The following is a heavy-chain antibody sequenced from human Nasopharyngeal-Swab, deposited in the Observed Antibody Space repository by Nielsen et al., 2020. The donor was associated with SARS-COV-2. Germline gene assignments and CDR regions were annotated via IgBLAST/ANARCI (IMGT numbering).Heavy chain of an antibody. CDR3: ARKAGIAAAVGWFDP. CDR1: GYTFTGYY. J-gene: IGHJ5*02. D-gene: IGHD6-13*01. V-gene: IGHV1-2*06. CDR2: INPNSGDT. Sequence: ASVKVSCKASGYTFTGYYMHWVRQAPGQGLEWMGRINPNSGDTNYAQKFQGRVTMTRDTSISTAYMELSRLRSDDTAVHYCARKAGIAAAVGWFDPWGQGTLVTVSS.